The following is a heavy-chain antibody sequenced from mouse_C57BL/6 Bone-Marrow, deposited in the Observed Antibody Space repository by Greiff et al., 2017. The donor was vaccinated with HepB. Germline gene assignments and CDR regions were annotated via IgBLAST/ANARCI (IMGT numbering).Heavy chain of an antibody. V-gene: IGHV1-72*01. D-gene: IGHD1-1*01. Sequence: VQLQQPGAELVKPGASVKLSCKASGYTFTSYWMHWVKQRPGRGLEWIGRIDPNSGGTKYNEKFKSKATLTVDKPSSTAYMQLSSLTSEDSAVYYCARNFASFITTVVAFDYWGQGTTLTVSS. CDR2: IDPNSGGT. J-gene: IGHJ2*01. CDR1: GYTFTSYW. CDR3: ARNFASFITTVVAFDY.